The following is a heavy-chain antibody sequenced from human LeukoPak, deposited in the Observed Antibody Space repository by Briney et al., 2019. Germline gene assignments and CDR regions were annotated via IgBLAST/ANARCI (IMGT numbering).Heavy chain of an antibody. CDR3: ASRRSWVGATAYAFDI. CDR2: ISGSGGST. CDR1: GFTFSSYV. Sequence: PGRSLRLSCAASGFTFSSYVMHWVRQAPGKGLEWVSAISGSGGSTYYADSVKGRFTISRDNSKNTLYLQMNSLRAEDTAVYYCASRRSWVGATAYAFDIWGQGTMVTVSS. J-gene: IGHJ3*02. V-gene: IGHV3-23*01. D-gene: IGHD1-26*01.